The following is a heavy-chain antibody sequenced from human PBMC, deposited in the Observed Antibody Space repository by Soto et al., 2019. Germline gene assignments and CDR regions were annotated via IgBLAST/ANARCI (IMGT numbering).Heavy chain of an antibody. CDR3: ARIHFGDEPSYYYYGMDV. CDR2: IYYTGST. CDR1: GGSFSSGDYY. J-gene: IGHJ6*02. Sequence: QVQLQESGPGVVKPSQTQSLTCTVSGGSFSSGDYYWSWVRQPPGKGLEWIGYIYYTGSTFNNPSLKSRVSISIDTSKTQFSLKLSSVTAADTAVYYCARIHFGDEPSYYYYGMDVWGQGTTVTVSS. V-gene: IGHV4-30-4*01. D-gene: IGHD4-17*01.